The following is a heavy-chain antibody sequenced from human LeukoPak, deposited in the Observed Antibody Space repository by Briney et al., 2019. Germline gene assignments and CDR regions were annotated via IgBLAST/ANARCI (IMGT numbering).Heavy chain of an antibody. CDR2: IYSGGST. D-gene: IGHD2-2*01. CDR3: ARAEGSSTWFEH. V-gene: IGHV3-53*01. J-gene: IGHJ1*01. Sequence: GGSLRLSCAASGFTFSSNYMSGVRQAPGKGLEWVSVIYSGGSTYYADSVKGRFTISRDNSKNTLYLQMNSLRAEDTAVYYCARAEGSSTWFEHWGQGTLVTVSS. CDR1: GFTFSSNY.